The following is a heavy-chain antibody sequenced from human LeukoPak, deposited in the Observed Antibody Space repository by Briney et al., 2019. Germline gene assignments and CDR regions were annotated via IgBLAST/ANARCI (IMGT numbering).Heavy chain of an antibody. CDR3: AKGYSHGKGEYYFDY. CDR2: IIVSGGST. J-gene: IGHJ4*02. Sequence: GKGLXXXXXIIVSGGSTHYADSVKGRFTISRDNSKNTLYLQMNSLRAEDTAVYYCAKGYSHGKGEYYFDYWGQGTLVTVSS. V-gene: IGHV3-23*01. D-gene: IGHD5-18*01.